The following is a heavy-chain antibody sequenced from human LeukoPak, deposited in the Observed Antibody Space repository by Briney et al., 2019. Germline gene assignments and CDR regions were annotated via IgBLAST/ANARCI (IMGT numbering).Heavy chain of an antibody. CDR1: GGSFSGYY. CDR3: ARESLTWLQSRTSWFDP. Sequence: SETLSLTCAVYGGSFSGYYWSWIRQPPGKGLEWIGEINHSGSTNYNPSLKSRVTISVDTSKNQFSLKLSSVTAADTAVYYCARESLTWLQSRTSWFDPWGQGTLVTVSS. CDR2: INHSGST. V-gene: IGHV4-34*01. D-gene: IGHD5-24*01. J-gene: IGHJ5*02.